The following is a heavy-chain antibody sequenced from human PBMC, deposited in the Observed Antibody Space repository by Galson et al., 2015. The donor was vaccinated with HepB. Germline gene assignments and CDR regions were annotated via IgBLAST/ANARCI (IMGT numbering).Heavy chain of an antibody. CDR1: GYTFTNYW. V-gene: IGHV5-51*01. CDR2: LYPGGSEI. Sequence: QSGAEVKNPGDSLKISRTGSGYTFTNYWIGWVRQMPGKGLEWMGILYPGGSEIRYSPSFQGQVTISADNSNSAAYLQWNNLKASDAAIYYCARPYAFSGSFHFDYWGQGTLVTVSP. J-gene: IGHJ4*02. D-gene: IGHD5-12*01. CDR3: ARPYAFSGSFHFDY.